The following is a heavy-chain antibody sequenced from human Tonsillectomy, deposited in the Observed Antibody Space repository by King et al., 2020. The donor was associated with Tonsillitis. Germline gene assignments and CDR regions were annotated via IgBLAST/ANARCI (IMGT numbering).Heavy chain of an antibody. CDR2: IYPVDSDP. V-gene: IGHV5-51*01. CDR1: GYSFTTYC. CDR3: ARRPGMGRIGPAGALDI. J-gene: IGHJ3*02. Sequence: VQLVQSGAEVKKPGESLKISCKGSGYSFTTYCIGWVRQMPGKGLEWMGIIYPVDSDPRYSPSFQGQVTISADKSISTAYLQWRSLKASDTAMYYCARRPGMGRIGPAGALDIWGQGTMVTVSS. D-gene: IGHD6-13*01.